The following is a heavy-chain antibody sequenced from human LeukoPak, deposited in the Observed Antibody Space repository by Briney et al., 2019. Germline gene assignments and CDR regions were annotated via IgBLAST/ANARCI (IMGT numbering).Heavy chain of an antibody. J-gene: IGHJ3*02. CDR3: AREPVDYSTSSGAFDI. CDR2: IYHSGST. Sequence: PSETLSLTCTVSGGSISSGGYYWSWIRQPPGKGLEWIGYIYHSGSTYYNPSLKSRVTISLDTSKSQFSLSLNSVTTADTAVYYCAREPVDYSTSSGAFDIWGQGTMVTVSS. V-gene: IGHV4-30-2*01. D-gene: IGHD6-6*01. CDR1: GGSISSGGYY.